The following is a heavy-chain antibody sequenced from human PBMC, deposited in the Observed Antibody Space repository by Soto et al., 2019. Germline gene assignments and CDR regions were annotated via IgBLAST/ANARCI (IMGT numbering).Heavy chain of an antibody. Sequence: QVQLVQSGAEVKKPGASVKVSCKASGYTFVNYEINWVRQATGQGLEWLGWMNPHNGDTFYAQNFQGRVTMTRNTSITTAYMELNSLKSEDTAVYYCARQQATDYWGQGTLVTVSS. CDR2: MNPHNGDT. J-gene: IGHJ4*02. V-gene: IGHV1-8*01. CDR1: GYTFVNYE. CDR3: ARQQATDY.